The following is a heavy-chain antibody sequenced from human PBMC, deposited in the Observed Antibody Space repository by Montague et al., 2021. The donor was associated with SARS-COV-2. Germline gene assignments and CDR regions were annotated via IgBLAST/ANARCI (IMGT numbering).Heavy chain of an antibody. CDR3: ARQKDIVGTFDS. J-gene: IGHJ4*02. D-gene: IGHD5-12*01. CDR1: GFSFRTYG. CDR2: ILYDGSKE. Sequence: SLRLSCAASGFSFRTYGMHWVRRAPGKGLEWVAYILYDGSKEDYADSVKGRFTISRDNSKDTLYLHMNTLRAEDTAMYYCARQKDIVGTFDSWGQGTLVIVST. V-gene: IGHV3-33*01.